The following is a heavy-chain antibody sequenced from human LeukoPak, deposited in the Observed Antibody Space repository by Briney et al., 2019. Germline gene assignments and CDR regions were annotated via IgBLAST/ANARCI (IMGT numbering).Heavy chain of an antibody. CDR1: GFTFSSYT. V-gene: IGHV3-23*01. J-gene: IGHJ4*02. Sequence: GGSLRLSCAASGFTFSSYTMTWVRQSPGKGLEWVSSISGSGGNTYSADSVKGRCTISRDNSKKTLYLQMNSLRAEDTAVYYCAKGMSATSGYLELEYWGQGTLVTVSS. D-gene: IGHD3-22*01. CDR3: AKGMSATSGYLELEY. CDR2: ISGSGGNT.